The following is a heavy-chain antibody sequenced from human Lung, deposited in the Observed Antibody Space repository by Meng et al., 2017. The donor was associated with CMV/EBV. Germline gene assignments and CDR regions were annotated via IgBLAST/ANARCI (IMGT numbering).Heavy chain of an antibody. CDR2: VRFDGSDK. Sequence: GESLKISCASSGFTFSDFGRHWVRQAPGKGLEWVAYVRFDGSDKFYADSVKGRFAVSRDNSKNTLFLQLDSLRPEDTAVYYCAKPGRRTTWLCDSWGQGTLVTVSS. V-gene: IGHV3-30*02. J-gene: IGHJ4*02. CDR1: GFTFSDFG. D-gene: IGHD3-22*01. CDR3: AKPGRRTTWLCDS.